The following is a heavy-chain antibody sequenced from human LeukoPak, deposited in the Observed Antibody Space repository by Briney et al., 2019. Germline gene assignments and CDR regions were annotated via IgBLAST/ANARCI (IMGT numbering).Heavy chain of an antibody. J-gene: IGHJ3*02. CDR1: GYSFSTYW. CDR2: IYPGDSDT. CDR3: ARIRREIAFDI. Sequence: GESLKISCKGSGYSFSTYWIGWVRQMPGKGLEWMGIIYPGDSDTRYSPSFQGQVTISADKSISTAYLQWSSLKASDTAMYYCARIRREIAFDIWGQGTMVTVSS. V-gene: IGHV5-51*01. D-gene: IGHD1-26*01.